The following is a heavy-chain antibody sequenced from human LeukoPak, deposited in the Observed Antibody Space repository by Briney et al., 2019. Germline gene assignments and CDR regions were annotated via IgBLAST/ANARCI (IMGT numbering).Heavy chain of an antibody. V-gene: IGHV4-59*01. CDR2: VYYSGST. Sequence: SETLSLTCTVSGGSISSYYWSWIRQPPGKGLEWIGYVYYSGSTKYNPSLKSRVTISVDTSKNRFSLNLSSVTAADTAVYYCAGDYSGWYYFDYWGQGTQVTVSS. CDR3: AGDYSGWYYFDY. D-gene: IGHD6-19*01. CDR1: GGSISSYY. J-gene: IGHJ4*02.